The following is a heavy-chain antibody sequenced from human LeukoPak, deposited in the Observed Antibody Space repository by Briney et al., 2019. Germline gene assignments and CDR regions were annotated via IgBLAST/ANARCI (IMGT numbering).Heavy chain of an antibody. CDR2: ITRSGGT. CDR3: ATWVFLGESGYYDY. V-gene: IGHV3-53*01. J-gene: IGHJ4*02. CDR1: GLTVSSKY. Sequence: GGSLRLSCAASGLTVSSKYMSWVRQAPGKGLEWVSIITRSGGTYYADSVKGRFTISRDNSKNTLYLQMNSLRAEDTAVYYCATWVFLGESGYYDYWGQGTLVTVSS. D-gene: IGHD3-10*01.